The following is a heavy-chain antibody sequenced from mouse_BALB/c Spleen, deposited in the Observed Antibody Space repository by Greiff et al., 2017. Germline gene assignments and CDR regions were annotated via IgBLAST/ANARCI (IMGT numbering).Heavy chain of an antibody. V-gene: IGHV1-54*01. CDR1: GYAFTNYL. Sequence: VKLQQSGAELVRPGTSAKVSCKASGYAFTNYLIEWVKQRPGQGLEWIGVINPGSGGTNYNEKFKGKATLTADKSSSTAYMQLSSLTSDDSAVYFCAREGDGYFPYAMDYWGQGTSVTVSS. CDR2: INPGSGGT. J-gene: IGHJ4*01. D-gene: IGHD2-3*01. CDR3: AREGDGYFPYAMDY.